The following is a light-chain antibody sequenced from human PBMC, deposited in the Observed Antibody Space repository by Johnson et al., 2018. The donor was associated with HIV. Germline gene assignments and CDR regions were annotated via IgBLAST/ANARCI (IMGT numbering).Light chain of an antibody. CDR1: NSNIGNNY. CDR2: DNN. CDR3: GTWDSSLSASYV. Sequence: QSVLTQPPSVSAAPGQKVTISCSGSNSNIGNNYVSWYQQLPGTAPKLLIYDNNKRPSGIPDRFSGSKSGTSATLDLTGLQPGDEADYYCGTWDSSLSASYVFGTGTKVTVL. J-gene: IGLJ1*01. V-gene: IGLV1-51*01.